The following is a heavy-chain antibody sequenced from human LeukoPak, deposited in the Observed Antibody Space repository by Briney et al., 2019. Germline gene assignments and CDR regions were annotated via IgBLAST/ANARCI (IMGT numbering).Heavy chain of an antibody. CDR3: ARANTYGSGRNGYYYYGMDV. CDR2: INHSGST. D-gene: IGHD3-10*01. Sequence: SETLSLTCAVYGGSFSGYYWSWIRQPPGKGLEWIGEINHSGSTNYNPSLKSRVTISVDTSKNQFSLKLSSVTAADTAVYYCARANTYGSGRNGYYYYGMDVWGQGTTGTVSS. J-gene: IGHJ6*02. V-gene: IGHV4-34*01. CDR1: GGSFSGYY.